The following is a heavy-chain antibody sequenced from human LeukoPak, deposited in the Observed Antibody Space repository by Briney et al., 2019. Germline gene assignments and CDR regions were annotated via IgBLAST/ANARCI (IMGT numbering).Heavy chain of an antibody. CDR3: ARAPSDYYDSSGYGWFDP. D-gene: IGHD3-22*01. V-gene: IGHV1-69*02. CDR2: IIPILGIA. CDR1: GGTFSSYT. J-gene: IGHJ5*02. Sequence: ASVKVSCKASGGTFSSYTISWVRQAPGQGLEWMGRIIPILGIANYAQKFQGRVTITADKSTSTAYMELSSLRSEDTAVYYCARAPSDYYDSSGYGWFDPWGQGTLVNVSS.